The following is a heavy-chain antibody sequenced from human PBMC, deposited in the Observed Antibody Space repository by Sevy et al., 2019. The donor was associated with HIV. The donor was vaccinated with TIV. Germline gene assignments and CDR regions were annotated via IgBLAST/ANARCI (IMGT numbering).Heavy chain of an antibody. CDR2: ISTGGGTI. V-gene: IGHV3-48*03. CDR1: GLSFRSYE. Sequence: GGSLRLSCAASGLSFRSYELNWVRQAPGKGLQWISYISTGGGTIFYADSVKGRFTITRDNAKNSVFLQMNSLRAEDTAVYFCVNSRRDYYNYYFDYWGHGTLVTVSS. CDR3: VNSRRDYYNYYFDY. J-gene: IGHJ4*01. D-gene: IGHD3-22*01.